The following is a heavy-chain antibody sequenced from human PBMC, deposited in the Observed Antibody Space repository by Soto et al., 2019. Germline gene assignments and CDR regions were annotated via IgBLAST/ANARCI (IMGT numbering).Heavy chain of an antibody. J-gene: IGHJ5*02. V-gene: IGHV3-23*01. CDR2: ISGSGGIT. D-gene: IGHD2-2*01. CDR3: AKESYCSNFNCWGDNWFDR. CDR1: GFTFSSYA. Sequence: EVQLLESGGALVQPGGYLRLSCAASGFTFSSYAMTWVRQAPGKGLEWISHISGSGGITYYADSVKGRFSTARVNSKNTLYLQMNSLGVEDRAVYYCAKESYCSNFNCWGDNWFDRWGQGTLVTVSP.